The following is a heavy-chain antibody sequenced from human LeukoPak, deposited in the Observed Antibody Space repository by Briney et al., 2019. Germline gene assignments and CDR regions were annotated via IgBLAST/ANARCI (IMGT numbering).Heavy chain of an antibody. J-gene: IGHJ4*02. CDR3: AKDLREWSYSFDY. Sequence: GGSLRLSCAASGFTFDDYAMHWVRQAPGKCLEWVSLITWDGGTTYYADSVKGRFTISRANSKNSLYLQMNSLRAEDTAFYYCAKDLREWSYSFDYWGQGTLVTVSS. D-gene: IGHD3-3*01. V-gene: IGHV3-43D*03. CDR1: GFTFDDYA. CDR2: ITWDGGTT.